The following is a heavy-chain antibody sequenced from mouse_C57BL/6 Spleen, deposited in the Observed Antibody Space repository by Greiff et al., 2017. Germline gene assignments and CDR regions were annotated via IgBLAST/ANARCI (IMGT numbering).Heavy chain of an antibody. V-gene: IGHV7-1*01. J-gene: IGHJ2*01. Sequence: EVKLVESGGGLVQSGRSLRLSCATSGFTFSDFYMEWVRQAPGKGLEWIAASRNKANDYTTEYSASVKGRFIVSRDTSQSILYLQMNALRAEDTAIYYCARALYDGYLFDYWGQGTTLTVSS. CDR2: SRNKANDYTT. CDR3: ARALYDGYLFDY. CDR1: GFTFSDFY. D-gene: IGHD2-3*01.